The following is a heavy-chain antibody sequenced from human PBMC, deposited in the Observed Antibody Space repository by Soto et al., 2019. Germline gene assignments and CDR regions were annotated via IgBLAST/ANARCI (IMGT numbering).Heavy chain of an antibody. Sequence: QVQLVESGGGMVQPGRSLRLSCAASGFTFSSYGMHWVRQAPGKGLEWVAVIWYDGRNKYSADSVKGRFTISRDNSKNTLYLKMNSLRAEDTAVYYCARGDYGGKSGGSYFDYWGQGTLVTVSS. J-gene: IGHJ4*02. V-gene: IGHV3-33*01. CDR3: ARGDYGGKSGGSYFDY. CDR1: GFTFSSYG. CDR2: IWYDGRNK. D-gene: IGHD4-17*01.